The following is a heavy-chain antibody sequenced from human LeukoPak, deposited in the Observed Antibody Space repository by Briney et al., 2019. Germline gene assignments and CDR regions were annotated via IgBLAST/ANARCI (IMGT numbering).Heavy chain of an antibody. J-gene: IGHJ3*02. D-gene: IGHD6-13*01. CDR3: AREGSAAGIDDAFDI. CDR2: IRYEGSNK. CDR1: GFTFSSYG. V-gene: IGHV3-30*02. Sequence: GGSLRLSCAASGFTFSSYGMHWVRQAPGKGLEWVAFIRYEGSNKYYADSVKGRFTISRDNSKNTLYLQMNSLRAEDTAVYYCAREGSAAGIDDAFDIWGQGTMVTVSS.